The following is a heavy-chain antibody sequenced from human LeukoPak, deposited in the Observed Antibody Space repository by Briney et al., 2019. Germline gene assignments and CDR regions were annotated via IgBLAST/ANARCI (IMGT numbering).Heavy chain of an antibody. CDR3: ARHYSNSGSYHDAFDI. CDR1: GFTFSTCG. D-gene: IGHD3-10*01. CDR2: LSGSSFTI. Sequence: GGSLRLSCAASGFTFSTCGMNWVRQAPGKGLEWVSYLSGSSFTIYYADSVKGRFTISRDNAKNSLYLQMNSLRDEDTAVYYCARHYSNSGSYHDAFDIWGQGTLVTVSS. J-gene: IGHJ3*02. V-gene: IGHV3-48*02.